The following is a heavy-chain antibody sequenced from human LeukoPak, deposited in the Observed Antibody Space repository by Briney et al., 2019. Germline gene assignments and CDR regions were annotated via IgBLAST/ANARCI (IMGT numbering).Heavy chain of an antibody. V-gene: IGHV3-30*04. Sequence: GRSLRLSCAASGFTFMFGHYALHWVRQAPGKGLEGVAVVSHDGSNKYIADSVRGRFTISRDPSTSTVYLQMSSLRPEDTAVYYCARSPYDSSGDLYYYYAMDVWGQGTAVTVSS. CDR1: GFTFMFGHYA. D-gene: IGHD3-22*01. CDR2: VSHDGSNK. CDR3: ARSPYDSSGDLYYYYAMDV. J-gene: IGHJ6*02.